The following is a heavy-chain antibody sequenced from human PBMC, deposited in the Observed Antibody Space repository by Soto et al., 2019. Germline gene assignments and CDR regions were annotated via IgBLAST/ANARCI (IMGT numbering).Heavy chain of an antibody. J-gene: IGHJ4*02. Sequence: GASVKVSCKASGYTFTSYGISWVRQAPGQGLEWMGWISAYNGNTNYAQKLQGRVTMTTDTSTSTAYMELRSLRSDDTAVYYCARDRRPGYCSGGSCSYDYWGQGTLVTVSS. D-gene: IGHD2-15*01. CDR2: ISAYNGNT. CDR1: GYTFTSYG. V-gene: IGHV1-18*04. CDR3: ARDRRPGYCSGGSCSYDY.